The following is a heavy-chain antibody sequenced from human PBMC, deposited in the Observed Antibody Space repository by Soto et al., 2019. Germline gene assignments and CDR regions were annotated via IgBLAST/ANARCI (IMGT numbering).Heavy chain of an antibody. CDR1: GYTFTSYY. D-gene: IGHD2-21*02. V-gene: IGHV1-46*01. CDR2: INPSGGSI. Sequence: QVQLVQSGAEVKKPGASVKVSCKASGYTFTSYYMHWVRQAPGQGLEWMGIINPSGGSISYAQKFQGRVTMTRDTSTSTVYMELSSLRSEDTAVYYCASVFSATANDYWGQGTLVTVSS. J-gene: IGHJ4*02. CDR3: ASVFSATANDY.